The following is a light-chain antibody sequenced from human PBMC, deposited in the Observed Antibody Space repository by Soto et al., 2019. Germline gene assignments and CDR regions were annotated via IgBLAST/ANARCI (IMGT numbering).Light chain of an antibody. CDR1: QSVSSSY. V-gene: IGKV3-20*01. Sequence: EIVLTQSPGTLSLSPGERATLSCRASQSVSSSYLAWYQQKPGQAPRLLIYGASSRATGIPDRFSGSGSGTTLTLTISRLEHYEVSVYYCQHYCSATWTFGQGTKVEIK. J-gene: IGKJ1*01. CDR2: GAS. CDR3: QHYCSATWT.